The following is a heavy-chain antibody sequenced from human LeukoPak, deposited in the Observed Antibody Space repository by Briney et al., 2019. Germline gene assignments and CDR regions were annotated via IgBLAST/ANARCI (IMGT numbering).Heavy chain of an antibody. D-gene: IGHD4-23*01. Sequence: SETLSLTCVVYGGSFSGYYWSWIRQPPGKGLEWIGEINHSGSTNYNPSLKSRVTISVDTSKNQFSLKLTSVTAADTAVYYCARVMGFVTPGGGSIDYWGQGTLVTVSS. CDR2: INHSGST. V-gene: IGHV4-34*01. CDR3: ARVMGFVTPGGGSIDY. J-gene: IGHJ4*02. CDR1: GGSFSGYY.